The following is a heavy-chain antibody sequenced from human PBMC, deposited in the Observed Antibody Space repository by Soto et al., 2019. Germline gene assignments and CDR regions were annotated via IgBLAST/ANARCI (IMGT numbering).Heavy chain of an antibody. J-gene: IGHJ3*02. CDR2: ISSSSSYI. V-gene: IGHV3-21*01. CDR3: ARVSSIAARLDAFDI. Sequence: GALRLSCAASGFTFSSYSMNWVRQAPGKGLEWVSSISSSSSYIYYADSVKGRFTISRDNAKNSLYLQMNSLRAEDTAVYYCARVSSIAARLDAFDIWGQGTMVTVSS. D-gene: IGHD6-6*01. CDR1: GFTFSSYS.